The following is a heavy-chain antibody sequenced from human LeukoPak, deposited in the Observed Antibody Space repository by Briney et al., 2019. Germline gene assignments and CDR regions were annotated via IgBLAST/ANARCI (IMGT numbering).Heavy chain of an antibody. D-gene: IGHD2-2*01. CDR2: IIPSGGST. Sequence: ASVKVSCKASGYTFTSYCMHWVRQAPGQGLEWMGIIIPSGGSTSYAQKFQGRVTMTRDTSTSTVYMELSSLRSEDTAVYYCARDSRCCSSTSCYGFCGAYYFDYWGQGTLVTVSS. J-gene: IGHJ4*02. CDR1: GYTFTSYC. CDR3: ARDSRCCSSTSCYGFCGAYYFDY. V-gene: IGHV1-46*01.